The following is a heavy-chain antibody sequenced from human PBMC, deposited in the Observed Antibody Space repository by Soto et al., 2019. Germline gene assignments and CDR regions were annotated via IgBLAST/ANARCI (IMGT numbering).Heavy chain of an antibody. Sequence: QVQLVQSGAEVKKPGASVKVSCKASGYTFTSYGISWVRQAPGQGLEWMGWISAYNGNTNYAQKLQGRVTMTTDTSTSTAYXXLXSXXSDDTAVYYCARDTIEGAYCGGDCYARDYYYGMDVWGQGTTVTVSS. CDR3: ARDTIEGAYCGGDCYARDYYYGMDV. D-gene: IGHD2-21*02. CDR2: ISAYNGNT. V-gene: IGHV1-18*01. J-gene: IGHJ6*02. CDR1: GYTFTSYG.